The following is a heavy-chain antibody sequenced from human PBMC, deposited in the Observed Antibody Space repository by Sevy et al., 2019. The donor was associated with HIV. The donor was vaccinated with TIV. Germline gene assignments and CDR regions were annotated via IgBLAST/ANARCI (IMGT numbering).Heavy chain of an antibody. CDR2: IIPRPGIS. CDR3: ASVRPCGGDCYFFDS. V-gene: IGHV1-69*10. D-gene: IGHD2-21*02. J-gene: IGHJ4*02. Sequence: ASVKVSCTASGGTLSNYGMNWVRQAPGQGLEWMVGIIPRPGISSSVHKFRDRVTITADVSTNTLYMELRRLTSEDTAVYFCASVRPCGGDCYFFDSWGQGSLVTVSS. CDR1: GGTLSNYG.